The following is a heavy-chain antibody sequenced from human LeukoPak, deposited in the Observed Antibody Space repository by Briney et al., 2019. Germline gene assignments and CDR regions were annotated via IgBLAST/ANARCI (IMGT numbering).Heavy chain of an antibody. Sequence: GGSLRLSCAASAFTFSDYYMSWIRQAPGRGLEWVSYISGTSRTIYYADSVKGRFTISRDNAKNSLYLQMNSLRAEDTAVYYCARAYAVFDTIDYWGQGTLVTVSS. V-gene: IGHV3-11*04. J-gene: IGHJ4*02. CDR1: AFTFSDYY. CDR2: ISGTSRTI. CDR3: ARAYAVFDTIDY. D-gene: IGHD2-8*01.